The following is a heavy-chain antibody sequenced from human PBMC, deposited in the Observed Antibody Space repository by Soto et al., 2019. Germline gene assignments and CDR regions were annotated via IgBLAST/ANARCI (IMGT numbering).Heavy chain of an antibody. D-gene: IGHD3-22*01. Sequence: GGSLRLSCAASGFIFSSYAMSWVRQAPGKGLEWVSSISRSSSYIYYADSVKGRFTISRDNAKNSLYLQMNSLRAEDTAVYYCARGAYYYDSSGLSYWGQGTLVTVSS. CDR1: GFIFSSYA. CDR3: ARGAYYYDSSGLSY. J-gene: IGHJ4*02. CDR2: ISRSSSYI. V-gene: IGHV3-21*01.